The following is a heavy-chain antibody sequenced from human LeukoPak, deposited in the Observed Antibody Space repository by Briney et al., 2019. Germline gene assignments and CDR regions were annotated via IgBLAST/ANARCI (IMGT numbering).Heavy chain of an antibody. D-gene: IGHD3-22*01. Sequence: SETLSLTCTVSGGSISSSSYYWGWIRQPPGKGLEWIGSIYYSGSTYYNPSLKSRVTISVDTSKNQFSLKLSSVTAADTAVYYCARGIRDLVTMIVVVTEYFQHWGQGTLVTVSS. CDR3: ARGIRDLVTMIVVVTEYFQH. CDR2: IYYSGST. V-gene: IGHV4-39*07. CDR1: GGSISSSSYY. J-gene: IGHJ1*01.